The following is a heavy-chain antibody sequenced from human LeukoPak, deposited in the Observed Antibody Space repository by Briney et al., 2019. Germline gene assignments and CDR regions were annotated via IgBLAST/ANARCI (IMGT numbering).Heavy chain of an antibody. D-gene: IGHD3-16*01. CDR3: TTQGDYHFDY. V-gene: IGHV3-23*01. CDR1: GFTFSSYA. J-gene: IGHJ4*02. Sequence: PGGSLRLSCAASGFTFSSYAMSWVRQAPGKGLEWVSAISGSGGSTYYADSVKGRFTISRDNSKNTLYPQMNSLKTEDTDVYYCTTQGDYHFDYWGQGTLVTVSS. CDR2: ISGSGGST.